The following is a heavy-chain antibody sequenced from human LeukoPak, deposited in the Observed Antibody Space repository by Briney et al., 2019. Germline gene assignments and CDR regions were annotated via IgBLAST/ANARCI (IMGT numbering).Heavy chain of an antibody. CDR3: ASERPSSSWYDY. Sequence: PGGSLRLSCAASGFPFSTYLMTWVRQAPGKGLEWVANIKQDGIEKYYVGSVRGRFTISRDNARNSLYLQMNSLRAEDTAVYYCASERPSSSWYDYWGQGALVTVSS. CDR2: IKQDGIEK. J-gene: IGHJ4*02. CDR1: GFPFSTYL. V-gene: IGHV3-7*01. D-gene: IGHD6-13*01.